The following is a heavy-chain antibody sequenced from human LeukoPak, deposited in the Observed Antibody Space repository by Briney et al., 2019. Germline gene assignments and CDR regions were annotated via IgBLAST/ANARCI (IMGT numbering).Heavy chain of an antibody. J-gene: IGHJ4*02. CDR1: GYTFTSYG. D-gene: IGHD6-19*01. V-gene: IGHV1-18*01. CDR3: ARAIGVAADFDY. Sequence: ASVSVTCKASGYTFTSYGISWVRQAPGQGLEWMGWISAYNGNTNYEHQLQSRVTMTTDTSTSTANMELRSLRSDDTAVYYCARAIGVAADFDYWGQGTLVTVSS. CDR2: ISAYNGNT.